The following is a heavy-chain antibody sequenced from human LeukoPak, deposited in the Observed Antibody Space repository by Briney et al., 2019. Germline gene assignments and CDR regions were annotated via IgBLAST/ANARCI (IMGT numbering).Heavy chain of an antibody. CDR1: GYTLTELS. CDR2: FDPEDGET. V-gene: IGHV1-24*01. Sequence: ASVKVSCKVSGYTLTELSMHWVRQAPGKGLEWMGGFDPEDGETIYAQKFQGRVTMTEDTSTDTAYMELSSLRSEDTAVYYCATGVGWELLHYFDYWGQGTLVSVSS. CDR3: ATGVGWELLHYFDY. D-gene: IGHD1-26*01. J-gene: IGHJ4*02.